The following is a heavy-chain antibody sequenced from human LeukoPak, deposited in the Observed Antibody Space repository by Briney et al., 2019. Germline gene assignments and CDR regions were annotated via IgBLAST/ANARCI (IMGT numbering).Heavy chain of an antibody. CDR1: GFTFSSYA. CDR2: ISGSGGST. Sequence: GGSLRLSCAASGFTFSSYAMSLVRQAPGKGLEWVSAISGSGGSTYYADSVKGRFTISRDNSKNTLYLQMNSLRAEDTAVYYCAKDLSPRGYKYYFDYWGQGTLVTVSS. CDR3: AKDLSPRGYKYYFDY. J-gene: IGHJ4*02. D-gene: IGHD3-10*01. V-gene: IGHV3-23*01.